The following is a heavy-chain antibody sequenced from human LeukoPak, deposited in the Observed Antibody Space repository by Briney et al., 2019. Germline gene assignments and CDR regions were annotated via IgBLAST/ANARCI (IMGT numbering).Heavy chain of an antibody. V-gene: IGHV1-46*01. Sequence: GASVKVSCKASGYTFTGYYMHWVRQAPGQGLEWMGIINPSGGSTSYAQKFQGRVTMTRDTSTSTVYMELSSLRSEDTAVYYCARDVGAVAAQGYFDYWGQGTLVTVSS. CDR3: ARDVGAVAAQGYFDY. J-gene: IGHJ4*02. D-gene: IGHD6-19*01. CDR2: INPSGGST. CDR1: GYTFTGYY.